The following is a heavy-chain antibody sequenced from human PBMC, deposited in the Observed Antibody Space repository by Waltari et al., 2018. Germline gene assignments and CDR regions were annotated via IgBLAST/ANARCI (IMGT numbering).Heavy chain of an antibody. CDR1: GFTFSSYS. Sequence: EVQLVESGGGLVKPGGSLRLSCAASGFTFSSYSMNWVRQAPGKGLEWVSSISSSSSDIYYADSVKGRFTISRDNAKNSLYLQMNSLRAEDTAVYYCARDPSILEWLFQYFDYWGQGTLVTVSS. CDR2: ISSSSSDI. J-gene: IGHJ4*02. CDR3: ARDPSILEWLFQYFDY. V-gene: IGHV3-21*01. D-gene: IGHD3-3*01.